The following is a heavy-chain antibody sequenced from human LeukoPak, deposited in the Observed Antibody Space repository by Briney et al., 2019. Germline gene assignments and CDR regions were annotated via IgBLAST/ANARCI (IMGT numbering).Heavy chain of an antibody. V-gene: IGHV3-21*01. CDR1: GFTFSSQN. D-gene: IGHD6-19*01. CDR3: VKNGWLDY. CDR2: ISTSGDST. Sequence: GGSLRLSCAASGFTFSSQNMNWARQAPGKGLEWVAYISTSGDSTKYADSVEGRFTISRDNVENSLYLLMNSLRVDDTAVYYCVKNGWLDYWGQGIVVTVSS. J-gene: IGHJ4*02.